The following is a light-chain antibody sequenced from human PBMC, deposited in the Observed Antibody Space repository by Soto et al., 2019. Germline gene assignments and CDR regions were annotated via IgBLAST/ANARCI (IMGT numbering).Light chain of an antibody. V-gene: IGKV3-15*01. CDR2: GAS. CDR3: QQYNNWPPSYT. J-gene: IGKJ2*01. CDR1: QSVSSN. Sequence: EIVMTQSPATLSVSPGERATLSCRASQSVSSNLAWYQQKPGQAPRLLIYGASTRATGIPARFSGSGSGTEFPLTISRLQSEDFAVYYCQQYNNWPPSYTFGQGTKLEIK.